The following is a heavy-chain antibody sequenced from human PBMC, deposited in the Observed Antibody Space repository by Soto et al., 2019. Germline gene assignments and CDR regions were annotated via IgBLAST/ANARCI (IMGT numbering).Heavy chain of an antibody. CDR2: INHSGST. J-gene: IGHJ4*02. CDR1: GGSFSGYY. Sequence: QVQLQQWGAGLLKPSETLSLTCAVYGGSFSGYYWSWIRQPPGKGLEWTGEINHSGSTNYNPSLNSRVTISVYTSKNRFSLNLNAVTAAETAVYYCARQRGEVRGYEAGRYFDYWGQGTLVTVSS. V-gene: IGHV4-34*01. CDR3: ARQRGEVRGYEAGRYFDY. D-gene: IGHD5-12*01.